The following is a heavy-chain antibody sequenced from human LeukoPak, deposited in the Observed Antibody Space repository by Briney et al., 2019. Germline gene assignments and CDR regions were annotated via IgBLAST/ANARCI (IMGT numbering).Heavy chain of an antibody. V-gene: IGHV3-33*01. D-gene: IGHD4-17*01. CDR3: ARGDPTVTTKQNFDY. J-gene: IGHJ4*02. CDR2: IWYDGSNK. Sequence: PGRSLRPSCAASGFSFSNYDMHWVRQAPGKGLEWVAVIWYDGSNKYYADSVKGRFTISRDNSKNTLYLQMNSLRVEDTAVYYCARGDPTVTTKQNFDYWGQGTLVTVSS. CDR1: GFSFSNYD.